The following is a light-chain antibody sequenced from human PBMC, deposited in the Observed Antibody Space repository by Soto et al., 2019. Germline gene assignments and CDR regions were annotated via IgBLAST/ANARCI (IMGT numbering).Light chain of an antibody. V-gene: IGLV1-40*01. CDR3: QSYDTALSVYVV. J-gene: IGLJ2*01. CDR2: GDT. CDR1: SSTIGAGFD. Sequence: QSVLTQPPSESGAPGQRVTISCTGSSSTIGAGFDVHWYQQLPGTAPKLLIYGDTNRPSGVPDRFSGSKSGTSASLVITGLQAEDESDYYCQSYDTALSVYVVFGGGTKLTVL.